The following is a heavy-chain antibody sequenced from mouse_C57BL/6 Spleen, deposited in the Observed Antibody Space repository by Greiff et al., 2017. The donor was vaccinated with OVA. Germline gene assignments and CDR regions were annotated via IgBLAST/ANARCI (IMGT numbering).Heavy chain of an antibody. CDR3: ARHEDSLYYYGSSSWFAY. CDR1: GYTFTEYT. J-gene: IGHJ3*01. D-gene: IGHD1-1*01. Sequence: VHLVESGAELVKPGASVKLSCKASGYTFTEYTIHWVKQRSGQGLEWIGWFYPGSGRLKYNEKFKDKATLTADKSSSTVHLELSRLTSEDSAVYFCARHEDSLYYYGSSSWFAYWGQGTLVTVSA. CDR2: FYPGSGRL. V-gene: IGHV1-62-2*01.